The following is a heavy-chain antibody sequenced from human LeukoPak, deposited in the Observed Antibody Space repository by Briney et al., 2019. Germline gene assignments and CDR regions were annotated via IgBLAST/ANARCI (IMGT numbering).Heavy chain of an antibody. CDR3: ARDLTANIDSSY. V-gene: IGHV1-2*02. J-gene: IGHJ4*02. D-gene: IGHD4-11*01. CDR1: VYIFTDNY. CDR2: HNPKTGAT. Sequence: ASVKVSCKASVYIFTDNYMHWVRQPPGQGLEWIAWHNPKTGATAYAQRFQGRITVTSDTSINTAYMDLSSLTSDDTAVFYCARDLTANIDSSYWGQGTLVTVSS.